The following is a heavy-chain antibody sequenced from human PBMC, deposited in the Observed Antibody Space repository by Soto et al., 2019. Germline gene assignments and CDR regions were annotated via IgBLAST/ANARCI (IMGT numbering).Heavy chain of an antibody. J-gene: IGHJ5*02. Sequence: QVQLVQSGAEVKKPGASVKVSCKASGYTFNNYAIHWVRQAPGQRLEWMGSINAGNGNTKYSQKFQGRVTITSDTSASTAYMELSSPRSEDTALYYWARENDEYTSNWYAWPLGWCGPWGQGTLVTVSS. D-gene: IGHD6-13*01. CDR2: INAGNGNT. CDR1: GYTFNNYA. V-gene: IGHV1-3*01. CDR3: ARENDEYTSNWYAWPLGWCGP.